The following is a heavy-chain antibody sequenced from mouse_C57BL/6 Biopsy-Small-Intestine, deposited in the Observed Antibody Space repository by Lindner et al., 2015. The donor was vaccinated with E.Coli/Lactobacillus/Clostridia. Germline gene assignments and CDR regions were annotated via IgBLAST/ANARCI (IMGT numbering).Heavy chain of an antibody. V-gene: IGHV1-9*01. CDR3: ARAYSNWYFDV. J-gene: IGHJ1*03. CDR1: GYTFTGYW. CDR2: ILPGSGYT. Sequence: VQLQESGAELMKPGASVKISCKASGYTFTGYWIEWVKQRPGHGLEWIGEILPGSGYTNDKEKFKGKATFTADTSSNTAYMQLSSLTTEDSAIYYCARAYSNWYFDVWGTGTTVTVSS. D-gene: IGHD2-5*01.